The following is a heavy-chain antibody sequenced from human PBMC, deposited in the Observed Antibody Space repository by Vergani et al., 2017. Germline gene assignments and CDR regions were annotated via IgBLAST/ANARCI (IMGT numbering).Heavy chain of an antibody. V-gene: IGHV3-7*01. CDR2: IKQDGSEK. D-gene: IGHD3-3*01. J-gene: IGHJ6*03. CDR1: GFTFSSYW. Sequence: EVQLVESGGGLVQPGGSLRLSCAASGFTFSSYWMSWVRQAPGKGLEWVANIKQDGSEKYYVDSVKGRFTISRDNAKNSLYLQMNSLRAEDTAVYYCARDLRLLEWLTPYYYYYYYMDVWGKGTTVTVSS. CDR3: ARDLRLLEWLTPYYYYYYYMDV.